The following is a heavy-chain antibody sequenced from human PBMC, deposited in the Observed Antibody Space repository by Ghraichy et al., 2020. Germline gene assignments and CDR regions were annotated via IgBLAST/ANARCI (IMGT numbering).Heavy chain of an antibody. J-gene: IGHJ6*03. CDR1: GFTFSSYA. Sequence: GGSLRLSCAASGFTFSSYAMSWVRQAPGKGLEWVSAISGSGGSTYYADSVKGRFTISRDNSKNTLYLQMNSLRAEDTAVYYCAKGAPLVREQLYYYYMDVWGKGTTVTVSS. CDR3: AKGAPLVREQLYYYYMDV. D-gene: IGHD3-10*01. V-gene: IGHV3-23*01. CDR2: ISGSGGST.